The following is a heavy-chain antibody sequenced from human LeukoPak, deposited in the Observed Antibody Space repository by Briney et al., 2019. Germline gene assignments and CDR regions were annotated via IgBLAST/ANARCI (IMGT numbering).Heavy chain of an antibody. D-gene: IGHD2-2*01. CDR2: FYYSGST. CDR3: ARDHCSSTSCYVGTSWFDP. Sequence: SQPLSLTCTVSGGSISSGGYYWSWIRQHPGKGLEWIGYFYYSGSTYYNPSLKSRVTISVDTSKNQFSLKLSSVTAADTAVYYCARDHCSSTSCYVGTSWFDPWGQGTLVTVS. CDR1: GGSISSGGYY. J-gene: IGHJ5*02. V-gene: IGHV4-31*03.